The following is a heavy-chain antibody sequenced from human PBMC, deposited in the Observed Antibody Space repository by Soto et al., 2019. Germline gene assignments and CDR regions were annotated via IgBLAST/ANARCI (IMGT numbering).Heavy chain of an antibody. CDR3: AKFFVETGGSSGWPWSFHF. D-gene: IGHD6-25*01. CDR1: GFTFSSYA. Sequence: EVQLLESGGGLVQPGGSLRLSCAASGFTFSSYAMSLVRQAPGKGLEWVSAISGTGGTTYYADSVKGRFTISRDNYRNTLHLQMNSLRAEDTAIYFCAKFFVETGGSSGWPWSFHFWGQGTLVTVSS. J-gene: IGHJ4*02. CDR2: ISGTGGTT. V-gene: IGHV3-23*01.